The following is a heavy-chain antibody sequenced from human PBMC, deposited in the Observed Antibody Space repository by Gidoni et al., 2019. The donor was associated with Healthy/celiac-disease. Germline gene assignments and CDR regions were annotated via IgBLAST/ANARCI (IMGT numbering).Heavy chain of an antibody. D-gene: IGHD3-22*01. CDR1: GGSISSRSYY. V-gene: IGHV4-39*01. J-gene: IGHJ3*02. CDR2: IYYSGST. Sequence: QLQLQESGPGLVKPSDTLSLTCTVSGGSISSRSYYWGWIRQPPGKWVEWIGSIYYSGSTYYNPALKSRVTISVDTSKNQFSLKLSSVTAADTAVYYCARGIDYYDSSGYYYSGAFDIWGQGTMVTVSS. CDR3: ARGIDYYDSSGYYYSGAFDI.